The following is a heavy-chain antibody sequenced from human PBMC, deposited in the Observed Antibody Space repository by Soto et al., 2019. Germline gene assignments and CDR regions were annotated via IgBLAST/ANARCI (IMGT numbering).Heavy chain of an antibody. CDR2: IWYDGSNK. Sequence: QVQLVESGGGVVQPGRSLRLSCAASGFTFSSYGMHWVRQAPGKGLEWVAVIWYDGSNKYYADSVKGRFTISRDNSKNTLYLQMNSLRAEDTAVYYCARDTALYNYYYGMDVWGQGTTVTVSS. V-gene: IGHV3-33*01. J-gene: IGHJ6*02. CDR3: ARDTALYNYYYGMDV. D-gene: IGHD4-17*01. CDR1: GFTFSSYG.